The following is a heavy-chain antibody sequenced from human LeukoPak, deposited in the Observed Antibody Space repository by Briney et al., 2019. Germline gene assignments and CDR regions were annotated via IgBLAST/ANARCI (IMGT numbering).Heavy chain of an antibody. CDR1: GGSFSGYY. J-gene: IGHJ3*02. V-gene: IGHV4-34*01. CDR3: AGEVETSSAFDI. Sequence: SETLSLTCAVYGGSFSGYYWSWIRQPPGKGLEWIGEINHSGSTNYNPSLKSRVTISVDTSKNQFSLKLSSVTAADTAVYYCAGEVETSSAFDIWGQGTMVTVSS. CDR2: INHSGST.